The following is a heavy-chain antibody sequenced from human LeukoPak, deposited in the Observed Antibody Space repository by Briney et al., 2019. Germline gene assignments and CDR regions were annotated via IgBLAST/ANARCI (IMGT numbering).Heavy chain of an antibody. D-gene: IGHD3-10*01. CDR1: GFTFGDYS. J-gene: IGHJ3*02. Sequence: GGSLRLSCAASGFTFGDYSMNWVRKTPGKGLEWVASIGGGGVDADYADSMKGRFTVSRDNSKNTLYLQMNSLRVEDTATYYCAKDFVARNGVLDAFDIWGQGARVTVSS. V-gene: IGHV3-23*01. CDR3: AKDFVARNGVLDAFDI. CDR2: IGGGGVDA.